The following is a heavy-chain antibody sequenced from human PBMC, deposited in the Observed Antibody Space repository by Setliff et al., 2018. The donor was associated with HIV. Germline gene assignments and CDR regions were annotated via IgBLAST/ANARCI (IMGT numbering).Heavy chain of an antibody. Sequence: SQTLSLPCTVSGDSITSGHFYWGWIRQAPGMGLEWIGNILDGRVTFFNPSLRGRVTISVDASKNQVSLNLRSVTAADSAVYHCARPHSGRGGGAYFDPWGQGILVTVSS. J-gene: IGHJ5*02. V-gene: IGHV4-39*01. CDR3: ARPHSGRGGGAYFDP. CDR1: GDSITSGHFY. CDR2: ILDGRVT. D-gene: IGHD6-19*01.